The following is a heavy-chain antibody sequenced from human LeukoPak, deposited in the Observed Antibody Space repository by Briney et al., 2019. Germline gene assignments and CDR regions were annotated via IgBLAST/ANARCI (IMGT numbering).Heavy chain of an antibody. CDR2: IYYSGST. D-gene: IGHD2-15*01. CDR3: APVGGDCSGGSCYSEWFDP. J-gene: IGHJ5*02. CDR1: GGSISSSSYY. V-gene: IGHV4-39*01. Sequence: PSETLSLTCTVSGGSISSSSYYWGWIRQPPGKGLEWIGSIYYSGSTYYNPSLKSRVTISVDTSKNQFSLKLSSVTAADTAVYYCAPVGGDCSGGSCYSEWFDPWGQGTLVTVSS.